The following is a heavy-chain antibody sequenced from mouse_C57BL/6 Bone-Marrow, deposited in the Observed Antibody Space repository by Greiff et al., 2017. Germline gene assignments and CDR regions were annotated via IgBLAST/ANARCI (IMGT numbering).Heavy chain of an antibody. D-gene: IGHD1-1*01. J-gene: IGHJ3*01. V-gene: IGHV1-64*01. Sequence: VQLQQPGAELVKPGASVKLSCKASGYTFTSYWMHWVKQRPGQGLEWIGMIHPNSGSTNYNEKFKSKATLTVDQSSSTAYMQLSSLPSEDSAVYCGARYYYGSSAWFAYWGRGTLVTVSA. CDR2: IHPNSGST. CDR1: GYTFTSYW. CDR3: ARYYYGSSAWFAY.